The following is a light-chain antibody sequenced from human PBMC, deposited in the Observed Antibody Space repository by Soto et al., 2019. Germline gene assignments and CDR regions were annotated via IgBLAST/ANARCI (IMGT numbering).Light chain of an antibody. V-gene: IGKV3-11*01. CDR1: QSVSSY. CDR2: DAS. CDR3: QHFRA. J-gene: IGKJ5*01. Sequence: SVFTQSPATLSLSPGERATLSCRASQSVSSYLAWYQQKPGQAPRLLIYDASNRATGIPARFSGSGSGTDFTLTLSRVEPDDFAVYYCQHFRAFGQGTRLEIK.